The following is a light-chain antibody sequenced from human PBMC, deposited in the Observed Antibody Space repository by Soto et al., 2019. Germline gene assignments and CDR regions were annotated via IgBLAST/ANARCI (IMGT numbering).Light chain of an antibody. CDR1: QSIGSN. CDR3: QECNNWRRCT. J-gene: IGKJ2*02. Sequence: VMTQSPATLSVSPGERVILSCRASQSIGSNLAWCQQKPGQPPRLLIYHTSTRAPDIPPRFSGSGSGTEFPLTISSRQSEDFGIYSCQECNNWRRCTFGQGTKPQIK. V-gene: IGKV3-15*01. CDR2: HTS.